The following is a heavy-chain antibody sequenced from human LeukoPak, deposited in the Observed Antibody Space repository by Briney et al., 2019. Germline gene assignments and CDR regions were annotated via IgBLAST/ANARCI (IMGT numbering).Heavy chain of an antibody. J-gene: IGHJ4*02. D-gene: IGHD3-3*01. CDR2: IKQDGSEK. CDR1: EFTFSSYW. Sequence: GGYLRLSCAASEFTFSSYWMSWVRQAPGKGLEWVDNIKQDGSEKYYVDSVKGRFTISRDNAKNSLYLQMNSLRAEDTAVYYCARGGEWPLGYWGQGTLVTVSS. V-gene: IGHV3-7*03. CDR3: ARGGEWPLGY.